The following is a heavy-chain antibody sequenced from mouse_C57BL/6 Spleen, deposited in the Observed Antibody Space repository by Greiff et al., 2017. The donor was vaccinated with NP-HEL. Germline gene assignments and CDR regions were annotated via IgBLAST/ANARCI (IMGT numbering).Heavy chain of an antibody. CDR2: IYPGSGNT. Sequence: QVQLKESGAELVRPGASVKLSCKASGYTFTDYYINWVKQRPGQGLEWIARIYPGSGNTYYNEKFKGKATLTAEKSSSTAYMQLSSLTSEDSAVYCCAREGSSLYYYAMDYWGQGTSVTVSS. V-gene: IGHV1-76*01. J-gene: IGHJ4*01. CDR3: AREGSSLYYYAMDY. D-gene: IGHD1-1*01. CDR1: GYTFTDYY.